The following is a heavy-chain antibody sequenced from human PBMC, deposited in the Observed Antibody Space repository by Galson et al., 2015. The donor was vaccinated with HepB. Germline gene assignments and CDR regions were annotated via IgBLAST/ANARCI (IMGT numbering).Heavy chain of an antibody. J-gene: IGHJ6*02. Sequence: TLSLTCTVSGGSISSGSYYWSWIRQPAGKGLEWIGRIYTSGSTNYNPSLKSRVTMSVDTSKNQFSLKLSSVTAADTAVYYCARVLKSSAGSGSYYNPYYYYGMDVWGQETTVTVSS. CDR3: ARVLKSSAGSGSYYNPYYYYGMDV. CDR1: GGSISSGSYY. CDR2: IYTSGST. D-gene: IGHD3-10*01. V-gene: IGHV4-61*02.